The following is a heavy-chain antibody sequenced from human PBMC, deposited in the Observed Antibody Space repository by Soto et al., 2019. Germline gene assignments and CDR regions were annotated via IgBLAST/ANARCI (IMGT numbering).Heavy chain of an antibody. Sequence: KPSETLSLTCAVYGGSFSGYYWSWIRQPPGKGLEWIGEINHSGSTNYNPSLKSRVTISVDTSKNQFSLKLSSVTAADTAVYYCARVRSQPYYYYDSSGFRKWFDPWGQGTMVTVXS. J-gene: IGHJ5*02. D-gene: IGHD3-22*01. V-gene: IGHV4-34*01. CDR1: GGSFSGYY. CDR3: ARVRSQPYYYYDSSGFRKWFDP. CDR2: INHSGST.